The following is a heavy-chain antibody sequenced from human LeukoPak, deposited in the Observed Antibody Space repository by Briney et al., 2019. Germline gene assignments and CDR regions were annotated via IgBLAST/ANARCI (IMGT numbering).Heavy chain of an antibody. CDR1: GFTFSSYA. Sequence: GGSLRHSCAASGFTFSSYAMHWVRQAPGKGLEWVAVISYDGSNKYYADSVKGRFTISRDNSKNTLYLQMNSLRAEDTAVYYCARDRVGATTDYWGQGTLVTVSS. CDR3: ARDRVGATTDY. J-gene: IGHJ4*02. V-gene: IGHV3-30*04. CDR2: ISYDGSNK. D-gene: IGHD1-26*01.